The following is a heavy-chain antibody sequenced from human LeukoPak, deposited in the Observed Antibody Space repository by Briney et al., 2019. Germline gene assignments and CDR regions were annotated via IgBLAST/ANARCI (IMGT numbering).Heavy chain of an antibody. CDR3: AREDYYDSSGQRNWFDP. J-gene: IGHJ5*02. CDR2: IIPIFGTA. D-gene: IGHD3-22*01. V-gene: IGHV1-69*13. CDR1: GGTFSSYA. Sequence: SVKVSCKASGGTFSSYAISWVRQAPGQGLEWMGGIIPIFGTANYAQKLQGRVTITADESTSTACMELSSLRSEDTAVYYCAREDYYDSSGQRNWFDPWGQGTLVTVSS.